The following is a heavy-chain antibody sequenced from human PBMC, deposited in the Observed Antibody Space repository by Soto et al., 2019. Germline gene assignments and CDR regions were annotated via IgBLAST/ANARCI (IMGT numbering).Heavy chain of an antibody. J-gene: IGHJ6*02. V-gene: IGHV3-30*18. Sequence: QVQLVESGGGVVQPERSLRLSCAASGFTFSSYGMHWVRQAPGKGLEWVAVISYDGSNKYYADSVKGRFTISRDNSKNTRYLQMNSRIAEDTAVYYCAKDRRPNYYYGMDVWCQGTTVTVSS. CDR1: GFTFSSYG. D-gene: IGHD6-25*01. CDR2: ISYDGSNK. CDR3: AKDRRPNYYYGMDV.